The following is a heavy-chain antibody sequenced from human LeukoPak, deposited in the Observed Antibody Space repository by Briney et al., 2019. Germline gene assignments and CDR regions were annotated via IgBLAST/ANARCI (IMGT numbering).Heavy chain of an antibody. CDR2: INPNSGGT. CDR3: ARGATYYDILTGYHDAFDI. J-gene: IGHJ3*02. D-gene: IGHD3-9*01. CDR1: GYTFTGYY. Sequence: ASVKVSCKASGYTFTGYYMHWVRQAPGQGLEWMGWINPNSGGTNYAQKFQGRVTMTRDTSISTAYMELSRLRSDDTAVYYCARGATYYDILTGYHDAFDIWGQGTMVTVSS. V-gene: IGHV1-2*02.